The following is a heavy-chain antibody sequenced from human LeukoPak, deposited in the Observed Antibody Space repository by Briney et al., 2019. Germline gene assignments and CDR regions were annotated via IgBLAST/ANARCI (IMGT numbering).Heavy chain of an antibody. D-gene: IGHD6-13*01. CDR1: GFTFSSYE. J-gene: IGHJ4*02. CDR3: ARGSTWSGPDY. Sequence: PGGSLRLSCAASGFTFSSYEMNWVRQAPGKGLEWVSYISSSGSTIYYADSVKGRFTISRDNAKNSLYLQMNSLRAEDTAVYYCARGSTWSGPDYWGQGTLVIVSS. V-gene: IGHV3-48*03. CDR2: ISSSGSTI.